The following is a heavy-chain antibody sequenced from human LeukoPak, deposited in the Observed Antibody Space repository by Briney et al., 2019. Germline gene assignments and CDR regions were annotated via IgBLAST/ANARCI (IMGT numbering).Heavy chain of an antibody. D-gene: IGHD3-22*01. J-gene: IGHJ4*02. CDR2: ISGNGGST. CDR3: AKKAYYDSSGLGFPWDY. CDR1: GFTFSSYA. Sequence: GGSLRLSCAASGFTFSSYAMSWVRHAPGKGLEWVSAISGNGGSTEYADSVKGRFTISRDNSKNTLYLQMNSLRAEDTAVYYCAKKAYYDSSGLGFPWDYWGQGTLVTVSS. V-gene: IGHV3-23*01.